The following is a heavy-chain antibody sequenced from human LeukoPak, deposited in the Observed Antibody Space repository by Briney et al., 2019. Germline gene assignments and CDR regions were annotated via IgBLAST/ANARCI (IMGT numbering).Heavy chain of an antibody. Sequence: GGSLRLSCAASGFTFSSYSMNWVRQAPGKGLEWVSSISSSSSYIYYADSVKGRFTISRDNAKKSLYLQMNSLGAEDTAVYYCARDSGIPAVTTLGVWGQGTMVTVSS. V-gene: IGHV3-21*01. CDR1: GFTFSSYS. CDR3: ARDSGIPAVTTLGV. CDR2: ISSSSSYI. D-gene: IGHD4-17*01. J-gene: IGHJ3*01.